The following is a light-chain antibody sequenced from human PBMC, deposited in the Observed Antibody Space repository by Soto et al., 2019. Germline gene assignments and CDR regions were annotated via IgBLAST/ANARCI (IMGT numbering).Light chain of an antibody. Sequence: VVMTQSPLSLPVTLGQPASISCTSSLSLVDSGGNKYLNWYQQRPGQPPRRLIYKISNRESGVPDRFSASGSGTDFTLIISRVEAEDRGVYYCMQGTLWPWTFGQGTKVEIK. CDR1: LSLVDSGGNKY. V-gene: IGKV2-30*01. J-gene: IGKJ1*01. CDR2: KIS. CDR3: MQGTLWPWT.